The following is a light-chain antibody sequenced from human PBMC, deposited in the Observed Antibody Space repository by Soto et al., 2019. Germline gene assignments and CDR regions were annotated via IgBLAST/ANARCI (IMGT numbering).Light chain of an antibody. CDR3: QPYASSPLT. Sequence: EFVLTQSPGTLSLSPGERATLSCRASQTVRNNYLAWYQQKPGQAPRLLIYDASSRATGITDRFSGGGSGTHFNLPIRRLEPAAFEVYYCQPYASSPLTFGYGTKLEIK. CDR2: DAS. V-gene: IGKV3-20*01. CDR1: QTVRNNY. J-gene: IGKJ2*01.